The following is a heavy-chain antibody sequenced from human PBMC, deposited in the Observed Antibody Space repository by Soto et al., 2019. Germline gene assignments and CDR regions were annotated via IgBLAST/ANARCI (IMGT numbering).Heavy chain of an antibody. Sequence: ASVKVSCKVSGYTLTELSMHWVRQAPGKGLEWMGGFDPEDGETIYAQKFQGRVTMTEDTSTDTAYMELSSLRSEDTAVYYCATVDPSWSSTSCYKDAFEIWGQGTMVTFSS. D-gene: IGHD2-2*02. CDR3: ATVDPSWSSTSCYKDAFEI. CDR1: GYTLTELS. V-gene: IGHV1-24*01. J-gene: IGHJ3*02. CDR2: FDPEDGET.